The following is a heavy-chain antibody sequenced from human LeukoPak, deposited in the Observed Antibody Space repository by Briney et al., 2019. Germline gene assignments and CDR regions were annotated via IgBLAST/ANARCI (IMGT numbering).Heavy chain of an antibody. D-gene: IGHD6-19*01. CDR2: IYTSGST. CDR1: GGSISSGSYY. Sequence: SQTLSLTCTVSGGSISSGSYYWSWIRQPAGKGLEWIGRIYTSGSTNYNPSLKSRVTISVDTSKNQFSLKLSSVTAADTAVYYCARDMLAVTNNWFDPWGQGTLVTVSS. CDR3: ARDMLAVTNNWFDP. V-gene: IGHV4-61*02. J-gene: IGHJ5*02.